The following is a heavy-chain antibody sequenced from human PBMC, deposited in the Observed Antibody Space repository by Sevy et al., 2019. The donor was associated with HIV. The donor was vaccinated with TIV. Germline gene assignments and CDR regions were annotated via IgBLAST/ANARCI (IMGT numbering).Heavy chain of an antibody. CDR3: VRDTHRSGYYGVTFPLASDL. CDR1: GFDFRSYE. Sequence: GGSLRLSCAASGFDFRSYEMSWVRQAPGKGLQWVSYIDTTGTTIYADSVKGRFTISRDNAKNSLFLQMYGLRPDDTAVYYCVRDTHRSGYYGVTFPLASDLWGQGTLVTVSS. D-gene: IGHD3-22*01. CDR2: IDTTGTTI. V-gene: IGHV3-48*03. J-gene: IGHJ5*02.